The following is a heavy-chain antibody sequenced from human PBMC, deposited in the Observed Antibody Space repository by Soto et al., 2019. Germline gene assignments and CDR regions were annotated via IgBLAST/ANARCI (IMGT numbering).Heavy chain of an antibody. Sequence: GGSLRLSCAASGFTFDDYAMHWVRQAPGKGLEWVSGISWNSGSIGYADSVKGRFTISRDNAKNSLYLQMNSLRAEDTALYYCAKDNKGLILTGYFDAFDIWGQGTMVTVSS. CDR3: AKDNKGLILTGYFDAFDI. CDR2: ISWNSGSI. V-gene: IGHV3-9*01. D-gene: IGHD3-9*01. CDR1: GFTFDDYA. J-gene: IGHJ3*02.